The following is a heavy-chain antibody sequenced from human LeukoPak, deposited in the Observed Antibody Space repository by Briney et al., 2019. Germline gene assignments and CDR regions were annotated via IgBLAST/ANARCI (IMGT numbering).Heavy chain of an antibody. CDR1: GHSFTNYW. V-gene: IGHV5-51*01. D-gene: IGHD5-12*01. Sequence: GESLKISCKGSGHSFTNYWIGWVRQMPGKGLEWMGIIYPGDSDVRYSPSFQGQVTISADKSISTAYLQWSSLKASDTAMYYCARRRGSQNNYYYYGMDVWGQGTTVTVSS. J-gene: IGHJ6*02. CDR3: ARRRGSQNNYYYYGMDV. CDR2: IYPGDSDV.